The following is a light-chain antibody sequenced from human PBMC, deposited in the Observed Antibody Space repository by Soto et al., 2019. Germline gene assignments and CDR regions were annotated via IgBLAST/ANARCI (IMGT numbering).Light chain of an antibody. CDR3: QTWDTGIQV. V-gene: IGLV4-69*01. Sequence: QLVLTQSPSASASLGASVKLTCTLSSGHSSYAIAWHQQQPEKGPRYLMKLNSDGSHSQGDGIPDRFSGSSSGAERYLTISSLQSEDEADYYCQTWDTGIQVFGGGTKVTVL. CDR2: LNSDGSH. CDR1: SGHSSYA. J-gene: IGLJ3*02.